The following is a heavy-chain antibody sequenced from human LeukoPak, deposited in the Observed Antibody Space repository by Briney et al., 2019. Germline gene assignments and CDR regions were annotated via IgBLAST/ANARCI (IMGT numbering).Heavy chain of an antibody. D-gene: IGHD2-2*02. CDR2: ISYDGSNK. CDR3: ARDGLYCSSTSCYTHY. V-gene: IGHV3-30-3*01. CDR1: GFTSGSYA. Sequence: GGSLRLSCAASGFTSGSYAMHWVRQAPGKGLEWVALISYDGSNKYYADSVKGRFTISRDNSKNTLYLQMNSLRAEDAAVYYCARDGLYCSSTSCYTHYWGQGTLVTVSS. J-gene: IGHJ4*02.